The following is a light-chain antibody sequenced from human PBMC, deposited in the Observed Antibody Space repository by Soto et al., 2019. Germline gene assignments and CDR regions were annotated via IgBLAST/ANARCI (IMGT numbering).Light chain of an antibody. CDR3: AIWDDSLSVGV. CDR2: RND. CDR1: NSDIGNNY. Sequence: QSVLTQPPSASGTPGQRVSISCSGSNSDIGNNYVYWYRHLPGTAPKLLIYRNDERPSGVPDRFSGSKSGTSASLAISGLRSEDEADYYCAIWDDSLSVGVFGGGTKVTVL. J-gene: IGLJ3*02. V-gene: IGLV1-47*01.